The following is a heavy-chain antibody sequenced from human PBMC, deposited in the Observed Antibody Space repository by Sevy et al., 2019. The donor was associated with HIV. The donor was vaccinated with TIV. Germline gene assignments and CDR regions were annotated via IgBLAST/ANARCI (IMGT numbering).Heavy chain of an antibody. Sequence: ASVKVSCKASGYTFTSYYIYWVRQAPGQGLEWMGLINPSSGGTVYAQRFQDRVTMTRDMSTSTVSMEVTSLRSEDTAVFYCARGSEGVGWMIDYWCQGTLVTVSS. J-gene: IGHJ4*02. CDR1: GYTFTSYY. V-gene: IGHV1-46*01. CDR3: ARGSEGVGWMIDY. D-gene: IGHD6-19*01. CDR2: INPSSGGT.